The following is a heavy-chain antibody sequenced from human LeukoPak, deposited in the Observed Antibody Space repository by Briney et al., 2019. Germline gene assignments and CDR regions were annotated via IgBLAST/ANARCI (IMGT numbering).Heavy chain of an antibody. CDR3: TRRLAQGSGTFDY. Sequence: GGSLRLSCAASGFTFSSYAMHWVRQAPGKGLEWVAVISYDGSNKYYADSVKGRFTISRDNSKNTLYLQMNSLKTEDTAVYYCTRRLAQGSGTFDYWGQGTLVTVSS. CDR2: ISYDGSNK. D-gene: IGHD1-1*01. V-gene: IGHV3-30*04. CDR1: GFTFSSYA. J-gene: IGHJ4*02.